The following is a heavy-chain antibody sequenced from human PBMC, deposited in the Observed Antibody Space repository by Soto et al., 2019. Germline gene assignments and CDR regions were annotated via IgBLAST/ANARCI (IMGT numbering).Heavy chain of an antibody. J-gene: IGHJ6*02. CDR2: INAGNGNT. CDR3: ARCSEDYYYGMDV. Sequence: QVQLVQSGAEVKKPGASVKVSGKASGCTFTSYAMHWVRQAPGQRLEWMGWINAGNGNTKYSQKFQGRVTITRDTSASTAYMELSSLRSEDTAVYYCARCSEDYYYGMDVWGQGTTVTVSS. CDR1: GCTFTSYA. D-gene: IGHD6-6*01. V-gene: IGHV1-3*01.